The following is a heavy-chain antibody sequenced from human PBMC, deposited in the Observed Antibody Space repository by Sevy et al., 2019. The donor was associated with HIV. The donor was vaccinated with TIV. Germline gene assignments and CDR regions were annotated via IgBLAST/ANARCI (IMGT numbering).Heavy chain of an antibody. Sequence: SETLSLTCTVSGVSITGLYLNWIRQPPGKGLEWMANIYYNGHINYNPSLKSRVTLSLDTSKNQFSLRLSSVTAADTAMYYCAGENAWGRGYSWGQGTLVTVSS. CDR2: IYYNGHI. CDR1: GVSITGLY. J-gene: IGHJ4*02. CDR3: AGENAWGRGYS. D-gene: IGHD1-26*01. V-gene: IGHV4-59*08.